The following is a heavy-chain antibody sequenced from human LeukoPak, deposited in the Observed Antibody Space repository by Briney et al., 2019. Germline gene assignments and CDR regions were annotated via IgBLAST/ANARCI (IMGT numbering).Heavy chain of an antibody. V-gene: IGHV3-15*01. CDR3: TTEAYGSGSYYVKNY. J-gene: IGHJ4*02. D-gene: IGHD3-10*01. CDR1: GFTFSNAW. Sequence: GGSLRLSCAASGFTFSNAWMSWVRQAPGKGLEWVGRIKSKTDGGTTDYAAPVKGRFTISRDDSKNTLYLQMNSLKTEDTAVYYCTTEAYGSGSYYVKNYWGQGTLVTVSS. CDR2: IKSKTDGGTT.